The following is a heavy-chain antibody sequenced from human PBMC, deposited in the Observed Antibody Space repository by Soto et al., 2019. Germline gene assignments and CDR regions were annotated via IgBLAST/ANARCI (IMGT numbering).Heavy chain of an antibody. Sequence: SETLSLTCTVSGDSMSTYYWSWVRQPPGKGLEWIGYVSHSGSTNYNPSLKSRVTMSVDTSKNQFSLKLSSVTAADTAVYYCARGLGSVHTAMVTPFDYWGQGTLVTVSS. J-gene: IGHJ4*02. D-gene: IGHD5-18*01. V-gene: IGHV4-59*12. CDR1: GDSMSTYY. CDR3: ARGLGSVHTAMVTPFDY. CDR2: VSHSGST.